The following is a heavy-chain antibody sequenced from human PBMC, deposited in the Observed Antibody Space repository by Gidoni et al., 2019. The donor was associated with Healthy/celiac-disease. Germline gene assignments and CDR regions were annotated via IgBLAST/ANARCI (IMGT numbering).Heavy chain of an antibody. Sequence: EVQLVESGGGLVQPGRSLRLSCAASGFTFDDYAMHWVRQAPGKGLEWVSGISWNSGSIGYADSVKGRFTISRDNAKNSLYLQMNSLRAEDTALYYCAKDGGASGWYAYNWFDPWGQGTLVTVSS. CDR1: GFTFDDYA. D-gene: IGHD6-19*01. CDR3: AKDGGASGWYAYNWFDP. J-gene: IGHJ5*02. CDR2: ISWNSGSI. V-gene: IGHV3-9*01.